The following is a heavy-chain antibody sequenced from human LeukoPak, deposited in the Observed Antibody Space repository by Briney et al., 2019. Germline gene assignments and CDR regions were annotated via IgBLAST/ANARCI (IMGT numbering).Heavy chain of an antibody. J-gene: IGHJ4*02. CDR3: ARDEARYCSSTSCYGLFY. CDR2: ISYDGSNK. Sequence: GGSLRLSCAASGLTFSSYAMHWVRQAPGKGLEWVAVISYDGSNKYYADSVKGRFTISRDNSKNTLYLQMNSLRAEDTAVYYCARDEARYCSSTSCYGLFYWGQGTLVTVSS. CDR1: GLTFSSYA. D-gene: IGHD2-2*01. V-gene: IGHV3-30*04.